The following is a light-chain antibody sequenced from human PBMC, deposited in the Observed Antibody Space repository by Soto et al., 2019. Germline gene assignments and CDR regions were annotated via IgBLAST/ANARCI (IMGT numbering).Light chain of an antibody. Sequence: AIRMTQSPSSFSASTGHRDTITCRASQGISSYLAWYQQKPGKAPKLLIYAASTLQSGVPSRFSGSGSGTDFTLTISCLQSEDFATYYCQQYYSYPRTFGQGTKLEIK. CDR2: AAS. J-gene: IGKJ2*01. CDR3: QQYYSYPRT. V-gene: IGKV1-8*01. CDR1: QGISSY.